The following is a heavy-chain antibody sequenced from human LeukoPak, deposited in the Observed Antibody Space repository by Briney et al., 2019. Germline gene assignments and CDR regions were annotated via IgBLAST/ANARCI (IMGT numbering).Heavy chain of an antibody. Sequence: PGGSLRLSCAASGFTFSSYGMHWVRQAPGKGLEWVAFIRYDGSNKYYVDSVKGRFTISRDNSTNTLYLQMNSLRAEDTAVYYCAKVYSSSRDYWGQGTLVTVSS. D-gene: IGHD6-13*01. J-gene: IGHJ4*02. CDR3: AKVYSSSRDY. V-gene: IGHV3-30*02. CDR2: IRYDGSNK. CDR1: GFTFSSYG.